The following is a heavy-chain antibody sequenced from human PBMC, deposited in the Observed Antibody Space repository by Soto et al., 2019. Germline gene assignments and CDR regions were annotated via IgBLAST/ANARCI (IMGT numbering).Heavy chain of an antibody. D-gene: IGHD3-10*02. Sequence: SETLSLTCTVSGDSISSSRYYWGWIRQPPGKGLEWIGSIYYSGSTYYNPSLKSRVTISVDTSKNQFSLKLNSVTAEDTAVYYCAKDYSVNTAKATFFHSWGQGTLVTVSS. J-gene: IGHJ4*02. CDR2: IYYSGST. V-gene: IGHV4-39*07. CDR3: AKDYSVNTAKATFFHS. CDR1: GDSISSSRYY.